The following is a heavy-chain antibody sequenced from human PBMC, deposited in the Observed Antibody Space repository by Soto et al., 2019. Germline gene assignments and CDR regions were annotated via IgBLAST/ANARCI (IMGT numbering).Heavy chain of an antibody. CDR1: GGTFSSYA. CDR3: ARYPYSSTPPRAFDI. CDR2: IITIFGTA. J-gene: IGHJ3*02. Sequence: QVQLVQSGAEVKKPGSSVKVSCKASGGTFSSYAISWVRQAPGQGLEWMGGIITIFGTANYGQKFQCRVTITADKSTSTADMELSSLRSEDMALYYCARYPYSSTPPRAFDIWGQGTMVTVSS. V-gene: IGHV1-69*06. D-gene: IGHD6-13*01.